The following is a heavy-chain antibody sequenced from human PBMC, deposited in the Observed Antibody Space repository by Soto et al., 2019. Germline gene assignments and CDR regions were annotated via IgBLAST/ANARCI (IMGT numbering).Heavy chain of an antibody. V-gene: IGHV3-11*01. CDR1: GFTFSDSY. J-gene: IGHJ6*02. CDR2: ITFSGNTV. CDR3: ARVCWREKYGMDV. Sequence: PGGSLRLSXAASGFTFSDSYMSWIRQAPGKGLEWISYITFSGNTVYYADSLKGRFTISRDNAKNSLYLQMNRLRAEDTAVYYCARVCWREKYGMDVWGQGTTVTVSS.